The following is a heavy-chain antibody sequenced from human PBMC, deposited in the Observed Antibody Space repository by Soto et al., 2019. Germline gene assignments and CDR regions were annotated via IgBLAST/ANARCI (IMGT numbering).Heavy chain of an antibody. D-gene: IGHD1-26*01. CDR2: ITPYNGNA. CDR3: ARARMYSGAYHDY. Sequence: ASVKVSFKASCYTFSNFCINWFRQSPGQGLELMGWITPYNGNANYAQKHQDRLTITTDTSTNTAYLELRSLRSDDTAVYFCARARMYSGAYHDYWGQGTLVTVSS. J-gene: IGHJ4*02. V-gene: IGHV1-18*04. CDR1: CYTFSNFC.